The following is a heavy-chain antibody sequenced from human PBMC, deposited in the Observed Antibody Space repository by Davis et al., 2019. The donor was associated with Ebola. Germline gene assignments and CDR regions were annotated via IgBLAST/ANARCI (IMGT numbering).Heavy chain of an antibody. CDR2: ISAYNGNT. CDR3: ARENLGEQLVGGSWFDP. CDR1: GYTFTSYG. V-gene: IGHV1-18*01. Sequence: AASVKVSCKASGYTFTSYGISWVRQAPGQGLEWMGWISAYNGNTNYAQKLQGRVTMTTDTSTSTVYMELSSLRSEDTAVYYCARENLGEQLVGGSWFDPWGQGTLVTVSS. J-gene: IGHJ5*02. D-gene: IGHD6-6*01.